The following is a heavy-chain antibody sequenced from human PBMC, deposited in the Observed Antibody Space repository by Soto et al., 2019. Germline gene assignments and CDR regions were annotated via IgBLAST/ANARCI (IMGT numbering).Heavy chain of an antibody. CDR1: GGSISSYY. D-gene: IGHD6-13*01. CDR2: IYYSGST. CDR3: ARGEAGIAAAAYYFDY. Sequence: SETLSLTCTVSGGSISSYYWSWIRQPPGKGLEWIGYIYYSGSTNYNPSLKSRVTISVDTSKNQFSLRLSSVTAADTAVYYCARGEAGIAAAAYYFDYWGQGTLVTVSS. J-gene: IGHJ4*02. V-gene: IGHV4-59*01.